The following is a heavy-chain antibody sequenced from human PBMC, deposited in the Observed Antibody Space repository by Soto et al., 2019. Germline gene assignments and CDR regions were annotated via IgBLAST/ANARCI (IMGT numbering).Heavy chain of an antibody. CDR3: ATDRMAAMGYYYYGMDV. CDR1: GYTLTELS. Sequence: ASVKVSCKVSGYTLTELSMHWVRQARGKGLEWMGGFDPEDGETIYAQKFQGRVTMTEDTSTDTAYMELSSLRSEDTAVYYCATDRMAAMGYYYYGMDVWGQGTTVTVSS. J-gene: IGHJ6*02. D-gene: IGHD2-2*01. V-gene: IGHV1-24*01. CDR2: FDPEDGET.